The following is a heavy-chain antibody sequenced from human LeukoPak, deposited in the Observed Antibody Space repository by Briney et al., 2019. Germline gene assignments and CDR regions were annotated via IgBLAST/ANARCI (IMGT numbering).Heavy chain of an antibody. D-gene: IGHD2-21*02. J-gene: IGHJ4*02. Sequence: AGGSLRLSCAASGFTFSSYSMNWVRQAPGKGLEWVSSISSSSSYIYYADSVKGRLTISRDNAKNSLYLQMNSLRAEDTAVYYCARDSEEEKTAENFDYWGQGTLVTVSS. CDR2: ISSSSSYI. CDR1: GFTFSSYS. CDR3: ARDSEEEKTAENFDY. V-gene: IGHV3-21*01.